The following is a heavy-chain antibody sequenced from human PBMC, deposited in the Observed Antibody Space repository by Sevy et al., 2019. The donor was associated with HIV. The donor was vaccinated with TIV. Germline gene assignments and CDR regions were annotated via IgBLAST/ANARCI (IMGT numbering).Heavy chain of an antibody. V-gene: IGHV1-46*03. J-gene: IGHJ3*02. CDR2: INPSGGST. Sequence: ASVKVSCKESGYTFTSYYMHWVRQAPGQGLEWMGIINPSGGSTSYAQRFQGRVTMTRDTSTSTVYMELSSLRSEDTAVYYCARGPKHYGDFTGAFDIWGQGTMVTVSS. CDR3: ARGPKHYGDFTGAFDI. D-gene: IGHD4-17*01. CDR1: GYTFTSYY.